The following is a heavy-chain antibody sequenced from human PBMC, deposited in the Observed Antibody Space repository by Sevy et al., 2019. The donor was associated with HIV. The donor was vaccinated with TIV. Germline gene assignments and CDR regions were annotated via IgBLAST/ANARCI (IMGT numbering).Heavy chain of an antibody. D-gene: IGHD3-3*01. V-gene: IGHV3-53*01. J-gene: IGHJ4*02. CDR1: GFTVSSNY. Sequence: GGSLRLSCAASGFTVSSNYMSWVRQAPGKGLEWVSVIYSGGSTYYADSVKGRFTISRDNSKNTLYLQMNSLGAEDTAVYYCARVNRDFWSGYVFDYWGQGTLVTVSS. CDR3: ARVNRDFWSGYVFDY. CDR2: IYSGGST.